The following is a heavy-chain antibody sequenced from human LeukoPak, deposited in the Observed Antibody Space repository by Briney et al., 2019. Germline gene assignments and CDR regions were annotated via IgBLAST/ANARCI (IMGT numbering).Heavy chain of an antibody. D-gene: IGHD2-15*01. V-gene: IGHV3-23*01. Sequence: GGSLRLSCAASGFTFSSYAMSWVRQAPGKGLEWVSAISGSGGSTYYADSVKGRFTISGDNSKNTLYLQMNSLRAEDTAVYYCASGDIVVVVAASPHFDYWGQGTLVTVSS. CDR3: ASGDIVVVVAASPHFDY. CDR2: ISGSGGST. J-gene: IGHJ4*02. CDR1: GFTFSSYA.